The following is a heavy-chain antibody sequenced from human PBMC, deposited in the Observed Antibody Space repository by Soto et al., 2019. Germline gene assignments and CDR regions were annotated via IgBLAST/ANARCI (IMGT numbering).Heavy chain of an antibody. D-gene: IGHD3-9*01. CDR3: ARDYETSSAGYYYYGMDV. CDR2: ISHDGNIK. J-gene: IGHJ6*02. Sequence: PGGSLRLSCGASGFTFRSYAMHWVRQAPGKGLEWVATISHDGNIKYYADSVKGRFAIYRDNSMNAMFLQMDSLRPEDTARYYCARDYETSSAGYYYYGMDVWGHGTTVTVSS. CDR1: GFTFRSYA. V-gene: IGHV3-30*09.